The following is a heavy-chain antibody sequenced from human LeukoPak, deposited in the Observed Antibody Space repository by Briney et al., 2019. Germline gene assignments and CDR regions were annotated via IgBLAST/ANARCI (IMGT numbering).Heavy chain of an antibody. CDR1: GGSMSGHY. V-gene: IGHV4-4*09. J-gene: IGHJ6*03. D-gene: IGHD3-3*01. Sequence: SETLSLTCTVSGGSMSGHYWTWLRQPPGKGLEWIEYFYKGAMTNQNPSLSSRVSMSMDTSKNQLSLTLTSVTAADTAVYYCARPRTILGVVIGRHYIELWRTGTTVTVSS. CDR3: ARPRTILGVVIGRHYIEL. CDR2: FYKGAMT.